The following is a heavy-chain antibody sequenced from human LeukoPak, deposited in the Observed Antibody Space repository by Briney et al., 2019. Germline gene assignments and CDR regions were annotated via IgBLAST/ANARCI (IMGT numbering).Heavy chain of an antibody. Sequence: GRSLRLSCAASGFTFSSYGMHWLRQAPSTGLEWVAVISYDGSNKYYADSVKGRFTISRDNSKNTLYLQMNSLRAEDTAVYYCAKVWGIAAAGTTPYFDYWGQGTLVTVSS. CDR1: GFTFSSYG. J-gene: IGHJ4*02. CDR3: AKVWGIAAAGTTPYFDY. CDR2: ISYDGSNK. D-gene: IGHD6-13*01. V-gene: IGHV3-30*18.